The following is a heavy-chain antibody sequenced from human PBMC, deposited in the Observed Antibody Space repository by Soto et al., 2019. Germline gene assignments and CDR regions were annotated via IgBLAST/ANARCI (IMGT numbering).Heavy chain of an antibody. CDR2: IIPIFGTA. Sequence: RASVKVSCKASGGTFSSYAISWVRQAPGQGLEWMGGIIPIFGTANYAQKFQGRVTITADESTSTAYMELSSLRSEDTAVYYCARDRAPDYYDSSGYPWEMDGWGQGTRVTVSS. CDR1: GGTFSSYA. J-gene: IGHJ6*02. D-gene: IGHD3-22*01. V-gene: IGHV1-69*13. CDR3: ARDRAPDYYDSSGYPWEMDG.